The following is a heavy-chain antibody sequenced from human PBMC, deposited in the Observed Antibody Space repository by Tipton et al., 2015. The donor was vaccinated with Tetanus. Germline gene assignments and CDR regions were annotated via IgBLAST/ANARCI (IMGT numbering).Heavy chain of an antibody. Sequence: TLSLTCTVSGGSISSGGYYWSWIRQHPGKGLEWIGDIYYSGSTYYNPSLKSRVSISVDTSKNQFSLKLNSVTAADTAGYYCARDQARGARGWNYFGYWGQGTLVTVSS. CDR3: ARDQARGARGWNYFGY. D-gene: IGHD1-26*01. V-gene: IGHV4-31*03. CDR1: GGSISSGGYY. J-gene: IGHJ4*02. CDR2: IYYSGST.